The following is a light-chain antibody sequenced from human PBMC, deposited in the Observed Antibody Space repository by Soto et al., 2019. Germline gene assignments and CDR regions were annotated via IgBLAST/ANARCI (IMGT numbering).Light chain of an antibody. CDR3: AAWDDSLNGPDVV. CDR2: SNN. CDR1: SSNIGSNT. Sequence: QSVLTQPPSASGTPGQRVTISCSRSSSNIGSNTVNWYQQLPGTAPKLLIYSNNQRPSGVPDRFSGSKSGTSASLAISGLQSEDEADYYCAAWDDSLNGPDVVFGGGTKLTVL. V-gene: IGLV1-44*01. J-gene: IGLJ2*01.